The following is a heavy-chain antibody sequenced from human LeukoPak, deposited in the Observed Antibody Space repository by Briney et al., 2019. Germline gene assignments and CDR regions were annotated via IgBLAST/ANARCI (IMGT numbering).Heavy chain of an antibody. Sequence: PSETLSLTCTVSGGSIRSSSYYWGWIRQPPGKGLEWIGSIYYSGSTHYNPSLKSRVTISVDTSKNQLSLKLSSVTAAGTAMYYCARNSTYYYDRSTYSYFDDWGQGTLVTVSS. J-gene: IGHJ4*02. CDR3: ARNSTYYYDRSTYSYFDD. CDR2: IYYSGST. D-gene: IGHD3-22*01. V-gene: IGHV4-39*01. CDR1: GGSIRSSSYY.